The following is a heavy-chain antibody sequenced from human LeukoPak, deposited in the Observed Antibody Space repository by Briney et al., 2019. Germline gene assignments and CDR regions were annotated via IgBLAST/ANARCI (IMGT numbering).Heavy chain of an antibody. CDR1: GGSISSYY. V-gene: IGHV4-59*01. D-gene: IGHD5-18*01. CDR3: ARTTEGGYTYDYFYYYYMDV. Sequence: SETLSLICNVSGGSISSYYWSWIRQPPGKGLEWIGYIYYSGSTNYNPSLKSRVTISVDTSKNQFSLKLSSVTAADTAVYYCARTTEGGYTYDYFYYYYMDVWGKGTTVTISS. CDR2: IYYSGST. J-gene: IGHJ6*03.